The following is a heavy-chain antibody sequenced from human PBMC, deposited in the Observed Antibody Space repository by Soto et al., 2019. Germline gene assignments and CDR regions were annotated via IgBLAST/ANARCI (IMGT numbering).Heavy chain of an antibody. CDR1: GDSVRSRNYY. V-gene: IGHV4-61*01. D-gene: IGHD3-3*01. J-gene: IGHJ3*02. Sequence: QVQLQESGPGLVKPSETLSLTCTVSGDSVRSRNYYWSWIRQAPGTGLEWIGYVYDSVNYDSGRTSYYPSLKSRVPISRDTSNNQFSLNLTSETAADTAVYYCARESDFWDDAYMRTFDIWGQGTKVTVSS. CDR3: ARESDFWDDAYMRTFDI. CDR2: VYDSVNYDSGRT.